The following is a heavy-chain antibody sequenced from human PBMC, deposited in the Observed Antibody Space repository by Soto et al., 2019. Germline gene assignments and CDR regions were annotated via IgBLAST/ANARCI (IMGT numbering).Heavy chain of an antibody. Sequence: EVQLVESGGGLVQPGGSLRLSCAASGFTVSSNYMSWVRQAPGKGLEWVSVIYSGGSTYYADSVKGRFTISRDNSKNTLYLQMNSPRAEDTAVYYCARDFVVPAGTSLDRYYYYGMAVWGQGTTVTVSS. J-gene: IGHJ6*02. D-gene: IGHD2-2*01. CDR3: ARDFVVPAGTSLDRYYYYGMAV. CDR2: IYSGGST. V-gene: IGHV3-66*01. CDR1: GFTVSSNY.